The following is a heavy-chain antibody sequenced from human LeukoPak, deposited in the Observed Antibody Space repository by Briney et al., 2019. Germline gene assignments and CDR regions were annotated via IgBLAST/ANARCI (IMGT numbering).Heavy chain of an antibody. CDR3: AKDRWATQTTYDAFDI. CDR2: IRHDESNN. D-gene: IGHD1-1*01. Sequence: GGSLRLSCAASGFTFSIYGMHWVRQAPGKGLEWVAFIRHDESNNYYADSVKGRFTISRDTSNNTLYLQLNSLRAEDTAVYYCAKDRWATQTTYDAFDIWGQGTVVTVSS. V-gene: IGHV3-30*02. CDR1: GFTFSIYG. J-gene: IGHJ3*02.